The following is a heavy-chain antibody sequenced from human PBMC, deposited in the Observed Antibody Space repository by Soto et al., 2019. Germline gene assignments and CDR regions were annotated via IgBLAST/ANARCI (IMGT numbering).Heavy chain of an antibody. V-gene: IGHV4-59*08. CDR2: IYYSGST. CDR1: GDSINSYY. Sequence: SETLYISCTVYGDSINSYYWCWIRQPPGKRLEWIGYIYYSGSTNYNPSLKSRVTMSVDTPKNQFFLKLTSVSAADTAVYYCPRYQQSFQLWGKATLLTLSS. CDR3: PRYQQSFQL. J-gene: IGHJ1*01.